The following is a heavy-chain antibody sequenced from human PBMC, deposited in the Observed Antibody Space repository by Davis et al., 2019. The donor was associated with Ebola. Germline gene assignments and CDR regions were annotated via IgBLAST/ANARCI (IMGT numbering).Heavy chain of an antibody. CDR1: GFTFSSYW. Sequence: HTGGSLRLSCAASGFTFSSYWMHWVRQAPGKGLVWVSRINSDGSSTNYADSVKGRFTISRDNAKNTLYLQMNSLRAEDTAVYYCTTTTVTIDYWGQGTLVTVSS. V-gene: IGHV3-74*01. CDR2: INSDGSST. CDR3: TTTTVTIDY. J-gene: IGHJ4*02. D-gene: IGHD4-17*01.